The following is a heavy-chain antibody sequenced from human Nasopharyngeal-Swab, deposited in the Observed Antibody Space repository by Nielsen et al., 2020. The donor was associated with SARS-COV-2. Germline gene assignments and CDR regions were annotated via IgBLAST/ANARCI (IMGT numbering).Heavy chain of an antibody. D-gene: IGHD1-26*01. CDR3: ARDSGFVWDSDY. CDR2: IWYDGSNK. V-gene: IGHV3-33*01. J-gene: IGHJ4*02. Sequence: WIRQPPGKGLEWVAVIWYDGSNKYYADSVKGRFTISRDNSKNTLYLQMNSLRAEDTAVYYCARDSGFVWDSDYWGQGTLVTVSS.